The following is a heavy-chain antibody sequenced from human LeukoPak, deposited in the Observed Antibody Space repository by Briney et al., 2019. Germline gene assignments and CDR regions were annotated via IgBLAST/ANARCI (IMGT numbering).Heavy chain of an antibody. CDR3: ARDPVPGSWEFDY. D-gene: IGHD6-13*01. Sequence: GGSLRLSCAASGFTFSSYSMNWVRQAPGKGLEWVSSISSSSSYIYYADSVKGRFTISRDNAKNSLYLQMNSLRAEDTAVYYCARDPVPGSWEFDYWGQGTLVTVSS. V-gene: IGHV3-21*01. CDR2: ISSSSSYI. J-gene: IGHJ4*02. CDR1: GFTFSSYS.